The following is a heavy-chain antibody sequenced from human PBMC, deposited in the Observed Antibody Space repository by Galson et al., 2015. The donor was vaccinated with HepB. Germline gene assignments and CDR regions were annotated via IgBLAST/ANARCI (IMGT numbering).Heavy chain of an antibody. J-gene: IGHJ4*02. V-gene: IGHV2-70*01. CDR2: IDWDGDK. Sequence: PALVKPTQTLTLTCTFSGFSLSTSGMRVSWIRQPPGKALEWLALIDWDGDKYYSTSLKTRLTISKDTSKNQVVLTMTNMDPVDTATYYCARRYYYDSTYTFDYWGQGTLVTVSS. D-gene: IGHD3-22*01. CDR3: ARRYYYDSTYTFDY. CDR1: GFSLSTSGMR.